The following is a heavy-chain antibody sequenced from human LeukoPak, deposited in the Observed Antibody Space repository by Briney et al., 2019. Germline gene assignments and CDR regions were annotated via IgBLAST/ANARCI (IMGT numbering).Heavy chain of an antibody. CDR3: ARDYLYDFWSGQNLDV. CDR2: INANSGGT. CDR1: GYTFTGYY. V-gene: IGHV1-2*02. D-gene: IGHD3-3*01. J-gene: IGHJ6*04. Sequence: GASVKVSCKASGYTFTGYYMHWVRQAPGQGLEWMGWINANSGGTNYAQKFQGRVTMTRDTSISTAYMELSRLRSDDTAVYYCARDYLYDFWSGQNLDVWGKGTTVTVSS.